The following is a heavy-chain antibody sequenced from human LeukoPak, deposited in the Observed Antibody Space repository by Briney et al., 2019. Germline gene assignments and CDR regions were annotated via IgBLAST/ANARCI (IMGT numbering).Heavy chain of an antibody. CDR3: AKDGGSTGYCFDY. CDR1: GFTFSNYA. J-gene: IGHJ4*02. D-gene: IGHD3-22*01. CDR2: ISGRGST. Sequence: GGSLRLSCVASGFTFSNYAMSWVRQAPGKGLELVSTISGRGSTNYADSVKGRFTISRDNSKNTLYVQMTSLRAEDTAIYYFAKDGGSTGYCFDYWGQGTLVTGTS. V-gene: IGHV3-23*01.